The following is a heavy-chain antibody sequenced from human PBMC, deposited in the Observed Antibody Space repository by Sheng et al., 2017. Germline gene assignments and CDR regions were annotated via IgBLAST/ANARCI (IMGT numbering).Heavy chain of an antibody. J-gene: IGHJ3*02. Sequence: QVQLQESGPGLVKPSETLSLTCAVSGYSISSGYYWGWIRQPPGKGLEWIGSIYHSGSTYYNPSLKSRVTISVDTSKNQFSLKLSSVTAADTAVYYCARADLDYGDYFHDAFDIWGQGDNGHRL. CDR1: GYSISSGYY. D-gene: IGHD4-17*01. CDR2: IYHSGST. V-gene: IGHV4-38-2*01. CDR3: ARADLDYGDYFHDAFDI.